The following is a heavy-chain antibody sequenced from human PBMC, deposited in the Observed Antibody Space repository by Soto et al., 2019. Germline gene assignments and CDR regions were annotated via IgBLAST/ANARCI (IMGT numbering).Heavy chain of an antibody. Sequence: QITLKESGPTLVKPTQTPTLTCTFSGFSLTTRGVGVGWIRQPPGKALEWLGLIYCDDDEGYSPFLKSRLTIANDTSKNQVVLTLNNMDPVDTATYYCAHSPRGFSYYFDYWGRGTLVTVCS. J-gene: IGHJ4*02. D-gene: IGHD3-10*01. CDR2: IYCDDDE. CDR1: GFSLTTRGVG. CDR3: AHSPRGFSYYFDY. V-gene: IGHV2-5*02.